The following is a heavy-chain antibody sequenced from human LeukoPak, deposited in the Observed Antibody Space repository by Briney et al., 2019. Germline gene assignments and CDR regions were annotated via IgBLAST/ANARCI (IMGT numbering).Heavy chain of an antibody. V-gene: IGHV3-21*01. J-gene: IGHJ4*02. D-gene: IGHD3-22*01. Sequence: PGGSLRHSCAASGFTFSSYSMNWVRQAPGKGLEWVSSISSSSSYIYYADSVKGRFTISRDNAKNSLYLQMNGLRAEDTAVYYCARIYYDSTGYPNPPLDYWGQGTLVTVSS. CDR2: ISSSSSYI. CDR1: GFTFSSYS. CDR3: ARIYYDSTGYPNPPLDY.